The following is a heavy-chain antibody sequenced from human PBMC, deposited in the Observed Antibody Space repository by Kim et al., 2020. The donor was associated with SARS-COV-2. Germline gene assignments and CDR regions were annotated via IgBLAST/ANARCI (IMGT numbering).Heavy chain of an antibody. CDR2: IKSKTDGGTT. V-gene: IGHV3-15*01. J-gene: IGHJ4*02. CDR3: TTDYDSSGLDFDY. Sequence: GGSLRLSCAASGFTFSNAWMSWVRQAPGKGLEWVGRIKSKTDGGTTDYAAPVKGRFTISRDDSKNTLYLQMNSLKTEDTAVYYCTTDYDSSGLDFDYWGQGTLVTVSS. D-gene: IGHD3-22*01. CDR1: GFTFSNAW.